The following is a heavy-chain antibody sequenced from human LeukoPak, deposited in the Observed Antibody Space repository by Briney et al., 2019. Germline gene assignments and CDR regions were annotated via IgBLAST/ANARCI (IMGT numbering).Heavy chain of an antibody. CDR3: AKPWEFFRGGNCYSPFDH. Sequence: GGSLRLSCAASGFTFSYYGMHWVRQAPGKGLEWVASISYDGRGDYFADSVMGRFTISRDNSKNTLYLQMSSLRADDTAIYYCAKPWEFFRGGNCYSPFDHWGQGTLVTVSS. CDR1: GFTFSYYG. D-gene: IGHD2-15*01. V-gene: IGHV3-30*02. CDR2: ISYDGRGD. J-gene: IGHJ4*02.